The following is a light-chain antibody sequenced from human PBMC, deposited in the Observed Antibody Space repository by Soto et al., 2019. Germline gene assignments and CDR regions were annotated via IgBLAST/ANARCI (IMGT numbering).Light chain of an antibody. CDR3: QTWGAGFRL. Sequence: QPVLTQSPSASASLGASAKLTCTLSSGHSEYAIAWHQLQPEKGPRYLMKVYSDGSHDKGGGVPDRFSGSSSGAERYLTISRLQSEDEADYYCQTWGAGFRLFGGGTKLTVL. CDR2: VYSDGSH. V-gene: IGLV4-69*01. CDR1: SGHSEYA. J-gene: IGLJ3*02.